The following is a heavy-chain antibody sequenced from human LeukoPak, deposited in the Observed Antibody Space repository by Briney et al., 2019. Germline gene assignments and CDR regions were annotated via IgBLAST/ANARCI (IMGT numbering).Heavy chain of an antibody. CDR1: GYSISSGYY. V-gene: IGHV4-38-2*01. Sequence: SETLSLTCAVSGYSISSGYYWGWIRQPPGRGLEWIGSIYHSGSTYYNPSLKSRVTISVDTSKNQFSLKLSSVTAADTAVYYCARSLWFGEYDAFDIWGQGTMVTVSS. CDR2: IYHSGST. J-gene: IGHJ3*02. CDR3: ARSLWFGEYDAFDI. D-gene: IGHD3-10*01.